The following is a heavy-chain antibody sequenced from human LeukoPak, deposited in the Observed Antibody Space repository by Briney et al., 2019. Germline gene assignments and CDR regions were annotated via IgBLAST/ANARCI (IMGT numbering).Heavy chain of an antibody. J-gene: IGHJ4*02. D-gene: IGHD2-15*01. CDR2: IRSKAYGGTK. CDR1: GFTFGDYA. Sequence: GGSLRLSCTASGFTFGDYAMSWLGQAPGKGVEGVGFIRSKAYGGTKEYAASVKGRLNIAREESKSIAYLQMNSLKTEDTAVYYCTRARPGVVVVAARGDYWGQGTLVTVSS. CDR3: TRARPGVVVVAARGDY. V-gene: IGHV3-49*03.